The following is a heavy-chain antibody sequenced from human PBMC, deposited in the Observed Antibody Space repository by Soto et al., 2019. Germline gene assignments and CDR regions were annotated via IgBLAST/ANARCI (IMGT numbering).Heavy chain of an antibody. V-gene: IGHV4-34*01. CDR1: GGSFSGYY. D-gene: IGHD2-15*01. CDR2: INHSGST. CDR3: ARGFRFCSGGSCYSGWFDP. J-gene: IGHJ5*02. Sequence: QVQLQQWGAGLLKPSETLSLTCVVYGGSFSGYYWSWIRQPPGTGLEWIGEINHSGSTNYNPSLKRRVTISVDTSKNQFSLKLSSVTAADTAVYYCARGFRFCSGGSCYSGWFDPWGQGTLVTVSS.